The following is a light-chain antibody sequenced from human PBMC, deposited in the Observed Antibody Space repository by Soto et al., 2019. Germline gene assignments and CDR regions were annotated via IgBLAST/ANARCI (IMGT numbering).Light chain of an antibody. V-gene: IGKV2-30*01. CDR1: RSLVYSPGTPW. J-gene: IGKJ2*01. CDR2: KAF. Sequence: DVVVRQSPLCLPVTRGEMVSLSFRPRRSLVYSPGTPWLQWFHQRQGQSPRPLIYKAFNRDSGVQDRFSGSASGNDFTMKISRVEAEDVGVYYCMQYIDCPHTFGQGTKVDIK. CDR3: MQYIDCPHT.